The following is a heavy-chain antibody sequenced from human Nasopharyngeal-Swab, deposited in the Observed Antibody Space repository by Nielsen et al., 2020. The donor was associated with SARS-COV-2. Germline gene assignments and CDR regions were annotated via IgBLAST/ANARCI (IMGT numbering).Heavy chain of an antibody. CDR3: ARESSVAGTMWGNWFDP. CDR1: GFTFDDYA. CDR2: ISWNSGSI. Sequence: GGSLRLSCAASGFTFDDYAMHWVRQAPGKGLEWVSGISWNSGSIGYADSVKGRFTISRDNAKNSLYLQMNSLRSEDTAVYYCARESSVAGTMWGNWFDPWGQGTLVTVSS. V-gene: IGHV3-9*01. J-gene: IGHJ5*02. D-gene: IGHD6-19*01.